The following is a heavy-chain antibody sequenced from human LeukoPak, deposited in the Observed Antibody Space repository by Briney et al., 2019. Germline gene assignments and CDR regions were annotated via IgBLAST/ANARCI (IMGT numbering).Heavy chain of an antibody. Sequence: PAGGSLRLSCAASGFTFSNYWMSWVRQAPGKGLEWVANIKQDGSEKDCVDSVKGRFTISRDNAKNSLYLQMNSLRAEDTAVYYCARGYGTYGYWGQGTLATVSS. V-gene: IGHV3-7*04. D-gene: IGHD1-7*01. J-gene: IGHJ4*02. CDR3: ARGYGTYGY. CDR2: IKQDGSEK. CDR1: GFTFSNYW.